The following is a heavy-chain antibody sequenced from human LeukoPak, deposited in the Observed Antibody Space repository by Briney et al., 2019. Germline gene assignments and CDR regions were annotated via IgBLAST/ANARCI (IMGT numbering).Heavy chain of an antibody. V-gene: IGHV4-34*01. CDR2: IYYSGST. J-gene: IGHJ4*02. CDR1: GGSFSGYY. Sequence: SETLSLTCAVYGGSFSGYYWSWIRQPPGKGLEWIGSIYYSGSTYYNPSLKSRVTISVDTSKNQFSLKLSSVTAADTAVYYCARPVGGGYYFDYWGQGTLVTVSS. CDR3: ARPVGGGYYFDY. D-gene: IGHD3-22*01.